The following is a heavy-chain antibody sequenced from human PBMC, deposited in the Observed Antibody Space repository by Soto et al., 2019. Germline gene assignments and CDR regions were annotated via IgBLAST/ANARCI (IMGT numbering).Heavy chain of an antibody. CDR1: GFTFSSYS. D-gene: IGHD3-22*01. J-gene: IGHJ3*02. V-gene: IGHV3-21*01. Sequence: NPGGSLRLSCAASGFTFSSYSMNWVRQAPGKGLEWVSSISSSSSYIYYADSVKGRFTISRDNAKNSLYLQMNSLRAEDTAVYYCARATYYYDSSGYYPDAFDIWGQGTMVTVSS. CDR3: ARATYYYDSSGYYPDAFDI. CDR2: ISSSSSYI.